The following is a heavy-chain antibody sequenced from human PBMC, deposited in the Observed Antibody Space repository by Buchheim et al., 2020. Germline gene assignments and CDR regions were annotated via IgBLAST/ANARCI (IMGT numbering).Heavy chain of an antibody. CDR3: ARAKGAVAGNNWFDP. J-gene: IGHJ5*02. CDR1: GFTFSSYG. D-gene: IGHD6-19*01. V-gene: IGHV3-33*01. Sequence: QVQLVESGGGVVQPGRSLRLSCAASGFTFSSYGMHWVRQAPGKGLEWVAVIWYDGSNKYYADSVKGRFTISRDNSKNTLYLQMNSLRAEDTAVYYCARAKGAVAGNNWFDPWGQGTL. CDR2: IWYDGSNK.